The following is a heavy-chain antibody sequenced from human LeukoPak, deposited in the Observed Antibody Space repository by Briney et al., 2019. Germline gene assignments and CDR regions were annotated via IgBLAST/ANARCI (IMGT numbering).Heavy chain of an antibody. CDR2: INPNSGGT. CDR1: GYTFTGYY. V-gene: IGHV1-2*02. D-gene: IGHD7-27*01. Sequence: ASVKVSCKASGYTFTGYYMHWLRQAPGQGLEWMGWINPNSGGTKYAQKFQGRVTMTRDTSISTAYMELSSLRSDDTAVYYCARIVTLTGEVRVAYXGQGTLVKVSX. CDR3: ARIVTLTGEVRVAY. J-gene: IGHJ4*02.